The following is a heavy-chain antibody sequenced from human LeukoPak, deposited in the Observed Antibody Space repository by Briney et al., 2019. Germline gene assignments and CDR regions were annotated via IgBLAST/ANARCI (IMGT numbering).Heavy chain of an antibody. Sequence: ASVKVSCKASGYTFTSYDINWVRQATGQGLEWMGWMNPNSGNTGYAQKLQGRVTMTTDTSTSTAYMELRSLRSDDTAVYYCARDWYCSSTSCHRSNWFDPWGQGTLVTVSS. D-gene: IGHD2-2*01. J-gene: IGHJ5*02. CDR3: ARDWYCSSTSCHRSNWFDP. CDR2: MNPNSGNT. V-gene: IGHV1-8*01. CDR1: GYTFTSYD.